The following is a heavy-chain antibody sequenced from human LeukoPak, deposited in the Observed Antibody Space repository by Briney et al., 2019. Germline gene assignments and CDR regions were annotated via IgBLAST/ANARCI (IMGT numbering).Heavy chain of an antibody. CDR2: IFYNGNT. Sequence: SETLSLTCIVSGGSISSGSHYWGWIRQPPGKGLEWIGSIFYNGNTYFNPSLKSRVTISVDTSDNQFSLKLCSVAAADTAVYYCARESGYYDLLTTYYYFDSWGQGALVTVSS. V-gene: IGHV4-39*07. J-gene: IGHJ4*02. D-gene: IGHD3-9*01. CDR3: ARESGYYDLLTTYYYFDS. CDR1: GGSISSGSHY.